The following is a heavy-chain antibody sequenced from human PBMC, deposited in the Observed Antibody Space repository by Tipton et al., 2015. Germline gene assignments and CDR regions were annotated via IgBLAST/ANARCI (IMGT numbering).Heavy chain of an antibody. CDR2: IYYTGST. CDR1: GDSINRYY. CDR3: ARDLEHGMDV. V-gene: IGHV4-59*01. Sequence: TLSLTCSVSGDSINRYYWSWIRQPPGKGLECIGYIYYTGSTHYNPSLKSRVTISVDTPKSQFFLKLSSVTAADTAVYYCARDLEHGMDVWGQGTTVTVS. J-gene: IGHJ6*02.